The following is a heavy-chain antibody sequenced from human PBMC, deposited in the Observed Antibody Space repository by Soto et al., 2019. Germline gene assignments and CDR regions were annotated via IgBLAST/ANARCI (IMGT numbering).Heavy chain of an antibody. Sequence: QVQLVQSGAEVKKPGSSVKVSCKASGGTFSSYAISWVRQAPGQGLEWMGGIIPIFGTANYAQKFQGRVTITADESTNTAYMELSSLRSEDTAVYYCARDRVAAAPGGGENAFDIWGQGTMVTVSS. D-gene: IGHD6-13*01. CDR1: GGTFSSYA. J-gene: IGHJ3*02. V-gene: IGHV1-69*01. CDR2: IIPIFGTA. CDR3: ARDRVAAAPGGGENAFDI.